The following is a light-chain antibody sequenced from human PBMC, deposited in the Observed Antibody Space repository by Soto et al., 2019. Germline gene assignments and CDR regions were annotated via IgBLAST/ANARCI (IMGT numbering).Light chain of an antibody. CDR1: QNVNNN. J-gene: IGKJ1*01. V-gene: IGKV3-15*01. CDR2: GAS. Sequence: ELVMTQSPATLSVSLGERATLSCRASQNVNNNLAWHQQKPGQAPRLLIYGASTRAAGVPARFSGSGSGTEFTLTISSLQSEDFAVYYCQQYNNWPPWTFGQGTKV. CDR3: QQYNNWPPWT.